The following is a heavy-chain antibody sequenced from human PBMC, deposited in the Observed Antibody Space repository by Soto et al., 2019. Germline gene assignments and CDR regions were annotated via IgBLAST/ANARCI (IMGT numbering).Heavy chain of an antibody. CDR1: GFTFSSYA. Sequence: PGGSLSLSCAASGFTFSSYAMHWVRQAPGKGLEWVAVISYDGSNKYYADSVKGRFTISRDNSKNTLYLQMNSLRAEDTAVYYCARDGGSSWQNYYYGMDVWGQGTTVTVSS. D-gene: IGHD6-13*01. J-gene: IGHJ6*02. V-gene: IGHV3-30-3*01. CDR3: ARDGGSSWQNYYYGMDV. CDR2: ISYDGSNK.